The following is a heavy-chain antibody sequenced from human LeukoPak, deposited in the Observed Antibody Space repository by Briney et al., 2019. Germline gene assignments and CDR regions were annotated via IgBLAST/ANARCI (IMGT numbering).Heavy chain of an antibody. J-gene: IGHJ3*02. CDR3: ARPVGATINAFDI. V-gene: IGHV1-69*04. CDR2: IIPILGIA. Sequence: SVKVSCKASGGTFSSYAISWVRQAPGQGLEWMGRIIPILGIANYAQKFQGRVTITADKSTSTAYMELSSLRSEDTAVYYCARPVGATINAFDIWGQGTMVTVSS. D-gene: IGHD1-26*01. CDR1: GGTFSSYA.